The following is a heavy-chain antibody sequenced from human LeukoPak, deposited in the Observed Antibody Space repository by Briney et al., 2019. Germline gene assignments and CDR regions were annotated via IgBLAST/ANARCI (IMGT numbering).Heavy chain of an antibody. V-gene: IGHV5-10-1*01. CDR2: IDPSDSYT. D-gene: IGHD2-15*01. J-gene: IGHJ5*02. Sequence: GESLKIPCKGSGYSFTSYWISWVRQMPGKGLEWMGRIDPSDSYTNYSPSFQGHVTISAAKSISTAYLQWSSLKASDTAMYYCARRKGYCSGGSCYSGWFDPWGQGTLVTVSS. CDR3: ARRKGYCSGGSCYSGWFDP. CDR1: GYSFTSYW.